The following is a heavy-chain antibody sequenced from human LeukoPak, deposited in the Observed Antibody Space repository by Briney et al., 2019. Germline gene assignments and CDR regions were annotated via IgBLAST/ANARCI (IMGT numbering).Heavy chain of an antibody. J-gene: IGHJ4*02. D-gene: IGHD3/OR15-3a*01. Sequence: PSETLSLTCTVSGYSISSGYYWGWIRQPPGKGLEWIGSIYHSGSTYYNPSLKSRVTISVDTSKNQFSLKLSSVTAADTAVYYCARAEKAMIFFDYWGQGTLVTVSS. CDR2: IYHSGST. CDR3: ARAEKAMIFFDY. V-gene: IGHV4-38-2*02. CDR1: GYSISSGYY.